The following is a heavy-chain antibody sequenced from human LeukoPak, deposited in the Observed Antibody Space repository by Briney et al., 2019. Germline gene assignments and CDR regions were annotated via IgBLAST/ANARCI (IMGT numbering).Heavy chain of an antibody. CDR1: GFTFSSYS. Sequence: GGSLRLSCAASGFTFSSYSMNWVRQAPGKGLEWVSSISGSSSYIYYADSVKGRFTISRDNAKNSLYLQMNSLRAEDTAVYYCARVGTPSIVVVPAAIRNWGQGTLVTVSS. D-gene: IGHD2-2*02. V-gene: IGHV3-21*01. CDR3: ARVGTPSIVVVPAAIRN. J-gene: IGHJ4*02. CDR2: ISGSSSYI.